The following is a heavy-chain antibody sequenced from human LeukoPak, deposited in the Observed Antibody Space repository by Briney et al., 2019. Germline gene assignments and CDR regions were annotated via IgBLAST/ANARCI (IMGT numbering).Heavy chain of an antibody. CDR1: GFTFSSYA. CDR3: AKDPGVVPAHYFDY. CDR2: ISGSGGST. J-gene: IGHJ4*02. V-gene: IGHV3-23*01. D-gene: IGHD2-2*01. Sequence: GGSLRLSCAASGFTFSSYAMSWVRQARGKGLEWVSAISGSGGSTYYGDSVKGRFTISRDNSKNTLSLQMNSLRAEDTAVYYCAKDPGVVPAHYFDYWGQGILVTVSS.